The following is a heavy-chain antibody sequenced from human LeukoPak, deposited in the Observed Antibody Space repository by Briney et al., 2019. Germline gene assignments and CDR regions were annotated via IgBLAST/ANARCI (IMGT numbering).Heavy chain of an antibody. CDR3: ARVLGLLLGGPYYFDY. D-gene: IGHD3-22*01. CDR2: INWNGGST. J-gene: IGHJ4*02. V-gene: IGHV3-20*04. CDR1: GFTFDDYG. Sequence: GGSLRLSCAASGFTFDDYGMSWVRQAPGKGLEWVSGINWNGGSTGYADSVKGRFTISRDNAKNSLYLQMNSLRAEDTALYYCARVLGLLLGGPYYFDYWGQGTLVTVSS.